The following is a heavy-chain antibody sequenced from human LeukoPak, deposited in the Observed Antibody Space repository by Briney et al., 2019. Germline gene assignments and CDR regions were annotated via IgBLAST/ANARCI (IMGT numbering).Heavy chain of an antibody. D-gene: IGHD2-21*01. J-gene: IGHJ4*02. CDR3: ARWGESEWAFAS. Sequence: PSETLSLTCIVSGAYVTTYSWNWIRQPPGKGLEWIGYFTLSGTTSYSSSLKSRVTISRDTSKNQLSLKLTSVTAADTAVYYCARWGESEWAFASWGPGTLVTVSS. V-gene: IGHV4-59*08. CDR1: GAYVTTYS. CDR2: FTLSGTT.